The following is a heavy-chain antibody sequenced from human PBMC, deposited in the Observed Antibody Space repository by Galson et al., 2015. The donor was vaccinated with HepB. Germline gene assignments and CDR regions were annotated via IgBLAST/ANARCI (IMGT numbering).Heavy chain of an antibody. CDR1: GFTVSSNY. Sequence: SLRLSCAASGFTVSSNYMSWVRQAPGKGLEWVSVIYSGGSTYYADSVKGRFTISRDNSKNTLYLQMNSLRAEDTAVYYCARVGCSGGSCYFDCWGQGTLVTVSS. D-gene: IGHD2-15*01. CDR2: IYSGGST. CDR3: ARVGCSGGSCYFDC. J-gene: IGHJ4*02. V-gene: IGHV3-53*01.